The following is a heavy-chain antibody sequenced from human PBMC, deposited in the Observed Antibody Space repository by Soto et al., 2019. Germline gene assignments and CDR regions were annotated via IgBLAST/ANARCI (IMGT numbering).Heavy chain of an antibody. Sequence: QVQLVQSGAEVKKPGASVKVSCKASGFTFSTNDISWVRQAPGQGLQWMGWMNANVDATDSPQEFKGRVTMTWNASISTAYMELSNLKSDDTAVYYCAREVVDGSSLWLDPWGQGTLVTVSS. J-gene: IGHJ5*02. CDR1: GFTFSTND. D-gene: IGHD3-10*01. CDR3: AREVVDGSSLWLDP. V-gene: IGHV1-8*01. CDR2: MNANVDAT.